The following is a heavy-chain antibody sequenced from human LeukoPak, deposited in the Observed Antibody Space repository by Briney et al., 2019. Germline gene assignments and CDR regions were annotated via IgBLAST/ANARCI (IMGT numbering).Heavy chain of an antibody. V-gene: IGHV3-23*01. CDR1: EFTFSSFG. J-gene: IGHJ4*02. CDR2: ISGSGGST. Sequence: GGSLRLSCAAPEFTFSSFGMSWVRQATGKGLEWVAAISGSGGSTYYADSVKGRFTISRDNSKNTLYLQMNSLRAEDTAVYYCAKDIYYYGSGSLDYWGQGTLVTVSS. CDR3: AKDIYYYGSGSLDY. D-gene: IGHD3-10*01.